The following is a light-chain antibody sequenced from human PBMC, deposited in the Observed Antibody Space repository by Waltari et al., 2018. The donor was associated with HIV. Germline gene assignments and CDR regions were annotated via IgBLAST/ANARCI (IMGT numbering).Light chain of an antibody. CDR2: EVS. CDR3: SSYTTRSTPDPNWV. J-gene: IGLJ3*02. CDR1: SSDVGSYNL. V-gene: IGLV2-14*02. Sequence: QSALTQPASVSGSPGQSITISCTGSSSDVGSYNLVSWYQQHPGKAPKLMIFEVSNRPSGVSNRFSGSKSVNTASLTISGLQAEDEADYYCSSYTTRSTPDPNWVFGGGTKLTVL.